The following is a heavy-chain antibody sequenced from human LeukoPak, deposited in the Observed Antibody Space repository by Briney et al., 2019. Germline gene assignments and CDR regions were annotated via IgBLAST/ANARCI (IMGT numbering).Heavy chain of an antibody. CDR1: GGSISSYY. CDR2: IYYSGST. CDR3: ARDDYGDYPGGVPYYYYMDV. D-gene: IGHD4-17*01. V-gene: IGHV4-59*01. J-gene: IGHJ6*03. Sequence: SETLSLTCTVSGGSISSYYWSWIRQPPGKGLEWIGYIYYSGSTNYNPSLKSRVTISLDTSKNQFSLKLSSVTAADTAVYYCARDDYGDYPGGVPYYYYMDVWGKGTTVTVSS.